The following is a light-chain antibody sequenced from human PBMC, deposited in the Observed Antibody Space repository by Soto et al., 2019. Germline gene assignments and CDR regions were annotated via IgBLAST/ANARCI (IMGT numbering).Light chain of an antibody. V-gene: IGKV1-5*01. CDR3: QQSGT. Sequence: DIQMTQSPSTLSASVGDRVTITCRASQSISSWLAWYQQKPGKAPKLLIYDVSSLESGVPSRFSGSGSGTEFTLTISSLQPDDFATYYCQQSGTFGQGTKV. CDR1: QSISSW. CDR2: DVS. J-gene: IGKJ1*01.